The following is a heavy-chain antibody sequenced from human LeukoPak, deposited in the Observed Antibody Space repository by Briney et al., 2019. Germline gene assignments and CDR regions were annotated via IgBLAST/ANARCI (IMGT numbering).Heavy chain of an antibody. CDR3: ARDEVATISLDY. D-gene: IGHD5-12*01. V-gene: IGHV3-21*01. Sequence: GGSLRLSCAASGFTFSSYSMNGVRQAPGKGLEWVSSISSSSSYIYYADSVKGRFTISRDNAKNSLYLQMNSLRAEDTAVYYCARDEVATISLDYWGQGTLVTVSS. CDR1: GFTFSSYS. J-gene: IGHJ4*02. CDR2: ISSSSSYI.